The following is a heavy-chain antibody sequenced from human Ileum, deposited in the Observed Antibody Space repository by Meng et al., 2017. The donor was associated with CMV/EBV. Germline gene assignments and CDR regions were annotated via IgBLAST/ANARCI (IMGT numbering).Heavy chain of an antibody. J-gene: IGHJ6*02. D-gene: IGHD3-10*01. V-gene: IGHV1-69*05. Sequence: SVKVSCKASGGTFSSYAISWVRQAPGQGLEWMGGIIPIFGTANYAQKFQGRVTITTDESTSTAYMELSSLRSEDTAVYYCARVTMVRGVMSYYYYGMDVWGQGTTVTVSS. CDR2: IIPIFGTA. CDR3: ARVTMVRGVMSYYYYGMDV. CDR1: GGTFSSYA.